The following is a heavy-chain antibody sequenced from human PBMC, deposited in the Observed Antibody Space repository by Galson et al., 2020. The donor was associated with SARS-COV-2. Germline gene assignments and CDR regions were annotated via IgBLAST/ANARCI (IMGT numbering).Heavy chain of an antibody. CDR3: ARGDFWSGYYLDY. CDR1: GFTFSDYY. J-gene: IGHJ4*02. Sequence: NSGGSLRLSCAASGFTFSDYYMSWIRQAPGKGLEWVSYISSSGSTIYYADPVKGRFTISRDNAKNSLYLQMNSLRAEDTAVYYCARGDFWSGYYLDYWGQGTLVTVSS. V-gene: IGHV3-11*01. D-gene: IGHD3-3*01. CDR2: ISSSGSTI.